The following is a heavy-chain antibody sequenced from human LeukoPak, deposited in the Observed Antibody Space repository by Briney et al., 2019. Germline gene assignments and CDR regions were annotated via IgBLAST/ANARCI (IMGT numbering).Heavy chain of an antibody. CDR2: INPKSGGT. V-gene: IGHV1-2*02. CDR1: GYGFTDFY. J-gene: IGHJ4*02. CDR3: VRDSRGGGSGFFD. D-gene: IGHD3-16*01. Sequence: ASVKVSCKASGYGFTDFYLHWVRQAPGQGPELMGWINPKSGGTNYAQKSQGRVTMTRDTSISTVYMELSRLISDDTALYYCVRDSRGGGSGFFDWGLGTLVTVSS.